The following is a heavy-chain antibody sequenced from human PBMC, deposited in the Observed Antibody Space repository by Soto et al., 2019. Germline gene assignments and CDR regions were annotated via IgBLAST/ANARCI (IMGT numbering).Heavy chain of an antibody. V-gene: IGHV4-4*02. CDR2: IYHSGTT. CDR3: ARSWDHALTG. J-gene: IGHJ4*02. Sequence: QMKLQESGPGLVKPSGTLSLTCAVSGGSITSDNWWNWVRQPPGKGLEWIGEIYHSGTTNYNPSLSRRVTISFDKPENQFYLRRTSMTAADTAVYYCARSWDHALTGWGQGTLVTVAS. D-gene: IGHD1-26*01. CDR1: GGSITSDNW.